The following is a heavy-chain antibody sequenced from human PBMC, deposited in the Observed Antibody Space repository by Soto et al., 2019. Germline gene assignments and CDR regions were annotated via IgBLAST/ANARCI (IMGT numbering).Heavy chain of an antibody. CDR1: GYPVTAYY. D-gene: IGHD3-3*01. CDR2: INPATGAA. J-gene: IGHJ3*02. V-gene: IGHV1-2*02. Sequence: QLHLVQSGAVVKKPGASVTVSCSASGYPVTAYYMHWVRHAPGRGLEWMGGINPATGAAKYTQTFQGRVTMTRDTSTSTVFMELSGLTSEDTAVFYCVRGGGVGVAGSAAFDMWGQGTLVTVSS. CDR3: VRGGGVGVAGSAAFDM.